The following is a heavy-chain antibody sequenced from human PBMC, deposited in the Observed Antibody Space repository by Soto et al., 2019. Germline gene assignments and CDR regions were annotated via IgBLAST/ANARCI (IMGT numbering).Heavy chain of an antibody. V-gene: IGHV4-4*02. CDR2: IYHGGST. Sequence: SETLSLTCAVSGGSISSANWWTWVRQPPGKGLEWIGEIYHGGSTSYNPSLKSRVTLSLDKFKNHFSLNLTSVTAADTAVYYCARLSFSYGVDVWGQGTTVTVSS. J-gene: IGHJ6*02. CDR1: GGSISSANW. CDR3: ARLSFSYGVDV.